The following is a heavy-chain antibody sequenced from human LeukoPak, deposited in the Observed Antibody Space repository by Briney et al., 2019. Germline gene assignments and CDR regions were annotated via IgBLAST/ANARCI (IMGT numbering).Heavy chain of an antibody. CDR1: GGSIGTYY. J-gene: IGHJ6*03. CDR3: ARHIGGGIEDMDV. V-gene: IGHV4-59*08. Sequence: SETLSLTCTVSGGSIGTYYWSWVRQSPGTGLEWVGYIYVTGTRYNPYLQSRVTISVDRSRNQFFLKMTSVTAADTAVYYCARHIGGGIEDMDVWGRGTKVTVSS. D-gene: IGHD3-16*02. CDR2: IYVTGT.